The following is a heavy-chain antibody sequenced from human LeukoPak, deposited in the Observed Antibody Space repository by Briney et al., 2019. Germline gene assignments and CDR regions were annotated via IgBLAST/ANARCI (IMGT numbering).Heavy chain of an antibody. CDR3: AGEILAPGKTHDY. Sequence: GGSLRLSCAASGFTFSNYWMHWVRQVPGKGLVWVSRINDDGSATFYADSVKGRFTISRDNAKNTLFLQINSLRAEDTAVYYCAGEILAPGKTHDYWGQGTLVTVSS. CDR1: GFTFSNYW. V-gene: IGHV3-74*01. J-gene: IGHJ4*02. CDR2: INDDGSAT.